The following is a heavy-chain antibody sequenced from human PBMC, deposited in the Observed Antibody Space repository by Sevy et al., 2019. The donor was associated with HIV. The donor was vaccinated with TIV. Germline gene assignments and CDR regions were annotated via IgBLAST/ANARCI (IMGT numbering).Heavy chain of an antibody. Sequence: GGSLRLSCEASGFTFNSYGMHWARQAPGKGLEWVAVISYDGSEKYYADSVKGRFTISREKSKNMVYVQMNSLRAEDTAVYYCARMFRSYGMDVWGQGTTVTVSS. D-gene: IGHD3-10*01. CDR1: GFTFNSYG. CDR3: ARMFRSYGMDV. J-gene: IGHJ6*02. V-gene: IGHV3-30*03. CDR2: ISYDGSEK.